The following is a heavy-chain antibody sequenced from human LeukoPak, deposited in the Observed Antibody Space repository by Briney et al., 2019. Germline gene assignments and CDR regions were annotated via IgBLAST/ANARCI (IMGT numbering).Heavy chain of an antibody. CDR2: IIPIFGTA. V-gene: IGHV1-69*05. Sequence: GASVKVSCKASGGTFSSYAISWVRQAPGQGLEWMGGIIPIFGTANYAQKFQGRVTITTDESTSTAYMELSSLRSEDTAVYYCARGHQEVVVPAAIDAYYYYYMDVWGKGTTVTVSS. J-gene: IGHJ6*03. D-gene: IGHD2-2*02. CDR1: GGTFSSYA. CDR3: ARGHQEVVVPAAIDAYYYYYMDV.